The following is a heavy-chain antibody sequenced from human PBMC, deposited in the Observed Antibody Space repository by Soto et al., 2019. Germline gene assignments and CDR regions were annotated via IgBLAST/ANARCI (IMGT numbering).Heavy chain of an antibody. CDR1: GFSFSSYG. V-gene: IGHV3-30*18. Sequence: QVQLVESGGGVVQPGTSLRLSCAASGFSFSSYGMHWVRQAPGKGLEWVAVISEDGSRKHYADSVKGRFTISRDTSKNTLYLQMNSRRAEDTAVFYCVKDRRTEAFGMEVWGQGTTVTVSS. D-gene: IGHD3-3*02. CDR2: ISEDGSRK. J-gene: IGHJ6*02. CDR3: VKDRRTEAFGMEV.